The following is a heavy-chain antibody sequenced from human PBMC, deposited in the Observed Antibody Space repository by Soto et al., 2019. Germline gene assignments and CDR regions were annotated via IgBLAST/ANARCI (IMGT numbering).Heavy chain of an antibody. CDR1: GFTFSNAW. CDR3: TTAPIVAYYYYYYMDV. CDR2: IKSKTDGGTT. D-gene: IGHD2-15*01. V-gene: IGHV3-15*01. Sequence: GGSLRLSCAASGFTFSNAWMSWVRQAPGKGLEWVGRIKSKTDGGTTDYAAPVKGRFTISRDDSKNTLYLQMNSLKTEDTAVYYCTTAPIVAYYYYYYMDVWGKGTTVTVSS. J-gene: IGHJ6*03.